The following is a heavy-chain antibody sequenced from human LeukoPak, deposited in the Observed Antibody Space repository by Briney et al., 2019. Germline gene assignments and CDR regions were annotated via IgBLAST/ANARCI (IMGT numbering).Heavy chain of an antibody. Sequence: PWGSLRLSCAASGFTFSSYDMHWVRQATGKGLEWVSAICTAGDTYYPGSVKGRFTISRENAKNSLYLQMNSLRAGDTAVYYCARDGLLRYYYGSGSPSYYYYYMDVWGKGTTVTVSS. J-gene: IGHJ6*03. CDR2: ICTAGDT. V-gene: IGHV3-13*01. CDR3: ARDGLLRYYYGSGSPSYYYYYMDV. D-gene: IGHD3-10*01. CDR1: GFTFSSYD.